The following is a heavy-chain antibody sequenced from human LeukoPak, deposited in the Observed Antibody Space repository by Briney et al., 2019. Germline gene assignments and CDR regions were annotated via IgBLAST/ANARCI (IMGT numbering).Heavy chain of an antibody. Sequence: PGGSLRLSCVASGFTVSSTYMSWVRQAPGKGLEWVSLINSGGTTYYPASATGRFTIARENSKNRLFLQMNRLRAEDTGVYYCAREWREAQKDPFDGGGQGTMVSAYS. J-gene: IGHJ3*01. D-gene: IGHD1-26*01. CDR2: INSGGTT. CDR1: GFTVSSTY. CDR3: AREWREAQKDPFDG. V-gene: IGHV3-66*01.